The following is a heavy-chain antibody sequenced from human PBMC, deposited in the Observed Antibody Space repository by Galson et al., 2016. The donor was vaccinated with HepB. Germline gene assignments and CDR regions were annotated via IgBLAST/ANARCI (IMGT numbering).Heavy chain of an antibody. J-gene: IGHJ4*02. CDR3: AGDGSEGYHFDY. D-gene: IGHD5-24*01. CDR2: IIPIFGTA. CDR1: GGTFSTYT. V-gene: IGHV1-69*13. Sequence: SVKVSCKASGGTFSTYTISWVRQAPGQGLEWMGGIIPIFGTANYAQKFQGRVSITADESTNTAYMELSSMRSADTDVYYCAGDGSEGYHFDYWGQGTLVTVSS.